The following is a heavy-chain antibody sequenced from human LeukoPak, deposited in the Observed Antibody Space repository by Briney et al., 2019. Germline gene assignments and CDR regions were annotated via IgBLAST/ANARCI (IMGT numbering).Heavy chain of an antibody. V-gene: IGHV1-2*02. CDR1: GYTFTCYY. CDR3: AREVVPAAETDY. CDR2: INPNSGGT. D-gene: IGHD2-2*01. J-gene: IGHJ4*02. Sequence: ASVKVSCKASGYTFTCYYMHWVRHAPGQGLEWIGWINPNSGGTNYAQKFQGRVTMSRGTSISTAYMELSRLRSDDTAVYYCAREVVPAAETDYWGQGTLVTVSS.